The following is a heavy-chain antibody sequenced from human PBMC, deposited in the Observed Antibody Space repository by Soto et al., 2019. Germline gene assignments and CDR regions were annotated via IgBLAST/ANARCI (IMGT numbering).Heavy chain of an antibody. J-gene: IGHJ4*02. D-gene: IGHD1-1*01. Sequence: SETLSLTCTVSGGSISSGYYSWSWIRQAPGKGLEWIGYIYHSGSTYYNPAIKSRVTISVDTSKNQYSLKLSSVTAADTDVYYWARETGTATFDYWGQGTLVTVSS. CDR2: IYHSGST. V-gene: IGHV4-30-4*01. CDR1: GGSISSGYYS. CDR3: ARETGTATFDY.